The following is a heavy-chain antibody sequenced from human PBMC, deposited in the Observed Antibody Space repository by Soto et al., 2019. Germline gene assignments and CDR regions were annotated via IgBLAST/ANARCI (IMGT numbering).Heavy chain of an antibody. CDR2: IYPGDSDT. Sequence: GESLKISCQGSGYSFTSYWIGWVRQMPGKGLEWMGIIYPGDSDTRYSPSFQGQVTISADKSISTAYLQWSSLKASDTAMYDCARRPRYYYDSSGYSDYYYGMDVWGQGTTVTVSS. J-gene: IGHJ6*02. CDR3: ARRPRYYYDSSGYSDYYYGMDV. V-gene: IGHV5-51*01. CDR1: GYSFTSYW. D-gene: IGHD3-22*01.